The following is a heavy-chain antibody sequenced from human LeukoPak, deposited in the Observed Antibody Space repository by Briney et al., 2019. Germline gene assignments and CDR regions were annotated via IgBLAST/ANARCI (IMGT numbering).Heavy chain of an antibody. CDR3: ARDPSDYGDSRFDY. V-gene: IGHV1-2*02. J-gene: IGHJ4*02. Sequence: ASVKVSCKASGYTFTGYYMHWVRQAPGQGLEWMGWINPNSGGTNYAQKFQGRVTMTRDTSISTAYMELSRLRSDDTAVYYCARDPSDYGDSRFDYWGQGTLVTVSS. D-gene: IGHD4-17*01. CDR2: INPNSGGT. CDR1: GYTFTGYY.